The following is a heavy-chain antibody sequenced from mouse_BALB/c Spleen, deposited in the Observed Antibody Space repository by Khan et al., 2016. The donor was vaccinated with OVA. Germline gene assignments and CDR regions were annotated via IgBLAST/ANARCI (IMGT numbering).Heavy chain of an antibody. Sequence: EVKLVESGGGLVKPGGSLKLSCAASGLTFSSSAMSWVRQTPEKRLEWVATISTGGRKIYYADSVKGRFPISRDNAKNTLSLQMSSLRSEDTAMYYCARSITPVVAFYYWGQGTTLTVSS. D-gene: IGHD1-1*01. CDR1: GLTFSSSA. CDR3: ARSITPVVAFYY. V-gene: IGHV5-9-1*01. CDR2: ISTGGRKI. J-gene: IGHJ2*01.